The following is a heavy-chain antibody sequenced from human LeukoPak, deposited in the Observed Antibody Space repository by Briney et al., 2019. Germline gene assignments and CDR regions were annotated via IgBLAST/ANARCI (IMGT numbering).Heavy chain of an antibody. Sequence: GASVKVSCKASGYTFTSYDINWVRQATGQGLEWMGWMNPNSGNTGYAQKFQGRVTMTRNISISTAYMELSSLRSEDTAVYYCAREYFSSSWYVNYYYYMDVWGKGTTVTISS. CDR3: AREYFSSSWYVNYYYYMDV. CDR1: GYTFTSYD. CDR2: MNPNSGNT. V-gene: IGHV1-8*01. D-gene: IGHD6-13*01. J-gene: IGHJ6*03.